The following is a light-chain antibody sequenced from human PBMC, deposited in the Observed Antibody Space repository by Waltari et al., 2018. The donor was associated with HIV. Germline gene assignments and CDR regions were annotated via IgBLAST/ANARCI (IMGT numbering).Light chain of an antibody. Sequence: SYELTQPPSVSVSPGQTARITCSGDALPKQYAYWYQQKAGQAPVLVISKDSERHSGIPERFSGSSSGTTGTLTISGVQAEDEADYNCQSADSSGTDLIFGGGTKLTVL. CDR3: QSADSSGTDLI. J-gene: IGLJ2*01. CDR1: ALPKQY. V-gene: IGLV3-25*03. CDR2: KDS.